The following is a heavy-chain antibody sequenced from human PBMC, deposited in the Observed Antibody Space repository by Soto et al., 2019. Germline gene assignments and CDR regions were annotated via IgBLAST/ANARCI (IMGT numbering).Heavy chain of an antibody. CDR2: INSDGSST. V-gene: IGHV3-74*01. CDR3: ARAHTYYCDSSGYPSWGNWFDP. J-gene: IGHJ5*02. Sequence: PGGSLRLSXAASGFTFSSYWMHWVRQAPGKGLVWVSRINSDGSSTSYADSVKGRFTISRDNAKNTLYLQMNSLRAEDTAVYYCARAHTYYCDSSGYPSWGNWFDPWGQGTLVTVSS. CDR1: GFTFSSYW. D-gene: IGHD3-22*01.